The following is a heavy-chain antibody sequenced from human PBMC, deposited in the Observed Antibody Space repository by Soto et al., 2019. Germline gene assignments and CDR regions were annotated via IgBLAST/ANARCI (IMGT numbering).Heavy chain of an antibody. V-gene: IGHV3-33*01. CDR3: VRGDNWNDEASDY. CDR1: GFMFSNHG. J-gene: IGHJ4*02. Sequence: QVQLVESGGGVVQPGRSLRLSCAASGFMFSNHGMHWVRQAPGKGLEWVVVIWSDGNNRYYADSVKGRFTISKDNYKNTLYLQMNSLRAEDTAVYYCVRGDNWNDEASDYWGQGTLVTVSS. D-gene: IGHD1-1*01. CDR2: IWSDGNNR.